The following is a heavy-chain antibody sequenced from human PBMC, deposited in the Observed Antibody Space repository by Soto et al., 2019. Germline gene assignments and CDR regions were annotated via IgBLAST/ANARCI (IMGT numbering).Heavy chain of an antibody. CDR1: GYTFTRYG. D-gene: IGHD3-22*01. CDR2: ISAYNGNT. CDR3: ARDAGDSIGYYHYYYYGMDV. Sequence: QVQLVQSGAEVKKPGASVKVSCKASGYTFTRYGISWVRQAPGQELEWMGWISAYNGNTKYAQKLQGRVTMTTDTSTSTAYLERRSLRSADTAVYYCARDAGDSIGYYHYYYYGMDVWGQGTTVTVSS. J-gene: IGHJ6*02. V-gene: IGHV1-18*01.